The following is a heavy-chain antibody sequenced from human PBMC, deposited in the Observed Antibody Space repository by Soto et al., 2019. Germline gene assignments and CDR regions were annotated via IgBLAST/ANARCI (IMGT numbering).Heavy chain of an antibody. J-gene: IGHJ4*02. CDR1: GFTFSSYS. Sequence: GGSLRLSCAASGFTFSSYSMNWVRRAPGKGLEWVSSISSSSSYIYYADSVKGRFTISRDNAKNSLYLQMDSLRAEDTAVYYCAREALYCGGDCYTPDYWGQGTLVTVSS. D-gene: IGHD2-21*02. CDR3: AREALYCGGDCYTPDY. CDR2: ISSSSSYI. V-gene: IGHV3-21*01.